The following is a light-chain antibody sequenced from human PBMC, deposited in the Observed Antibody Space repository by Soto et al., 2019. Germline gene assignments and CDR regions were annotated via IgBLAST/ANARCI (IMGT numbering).Light chain of an antibody. J-gene: IGKJ1*01. CDR2: KSS. Sequence: DIQMTQSPSTLSASVGDRVTITCRASQSIASWLDWYQQKQGTAPKLLINKSSSLESGVPSRLRGSGSGTEFTLTISSRQHDDFATYYCQHFNSYPGTFGQGTKGAIK. V-gene: IGKV1-5*03. CDR1: QSIASW. CDR3: QHFNSYPGT.